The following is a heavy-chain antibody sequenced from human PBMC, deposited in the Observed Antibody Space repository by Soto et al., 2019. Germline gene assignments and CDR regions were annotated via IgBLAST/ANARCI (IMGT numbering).Heavy chain of an antibody. CDR3: ASSRAERDRSDDFWGGAFDS. Sequence: QVQLVQSGAEVKKPGSSVKVSCKASGGAFSSFDISWVRQAPGLGLEWMGGSIPVLGTTSYAQKFQGRITMTADASTRAAHMGLYSLTHDDTAIYYCASSRAERDRSDDFWGGAFDSRGPGTLLSVSS. J-gene: IGHJ4*02. V-gene: IGHV1-69*01. CDR1: GGAFSSFD. D-gene: IGHD3-3*01. CDR2: SIPVLGTT.